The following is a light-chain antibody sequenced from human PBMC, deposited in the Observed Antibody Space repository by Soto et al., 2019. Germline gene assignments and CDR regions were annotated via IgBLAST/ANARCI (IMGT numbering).Light chain of an antibody. V-gene: IGKV3-11*01. CDR3: QQRSNWPPT. CDR2: DAS. CDR1: QSVSSY. J-gene: IGKJ5*01. Sequence: VLPQSPSPLYLSPGERATLSFSPRQSVSSYLAWYQQKPGQAPRLLIYDASNRATGIPARFSGSGSGTDFTLTISSLEPEDFAVYYCQQRSNWPPTFGQGTRLE.